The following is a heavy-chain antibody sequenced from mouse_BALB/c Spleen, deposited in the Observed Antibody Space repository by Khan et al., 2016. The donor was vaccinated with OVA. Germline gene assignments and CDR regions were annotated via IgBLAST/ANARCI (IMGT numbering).Heavy chain of an antibody. D-gene: IGHD1-1*01. V-gene: IGHV5-6-4*01. CDR2: ISSCGSYT. CDR1: GFSFSSYS. Sequence: EVELVESGGDLVRPGGSLKLSCAASGFSFSSYSMSWFRQTPQKRLVWVATISSCGSYTYSTDCVKGRFPISRDTAKNHLYLQMSSLKSEDTALXYCTRHRYYYGRNPYFEYWGQGTTLTVAS. J-gene: IGHJ2*01. CDR3: TRHRYYYGRNPYFEY.